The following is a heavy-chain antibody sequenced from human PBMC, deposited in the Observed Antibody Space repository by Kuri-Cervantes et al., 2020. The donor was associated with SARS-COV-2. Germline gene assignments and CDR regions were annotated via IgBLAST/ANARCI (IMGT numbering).Heavy chain of an antibody. CDR1: GGSFSGYY. J-gene: IGHJ4*02. CDR2: INHSGST. V-gene: IGHV4-34*01. D-gene: IGHD3-10*01. Sequence: SETLSLTCAVYGGSFSGYYWSWIRQPPGKGLEWIGEINHSGSTNYSPSLKSRVTISVDTSKNQFSLKLSSVTAADTAVYYCARHFYGSGTYYNEGFVDYWGQGTLVTVSS. CDR3: ARHFYGSGTYYNEGFVDY.